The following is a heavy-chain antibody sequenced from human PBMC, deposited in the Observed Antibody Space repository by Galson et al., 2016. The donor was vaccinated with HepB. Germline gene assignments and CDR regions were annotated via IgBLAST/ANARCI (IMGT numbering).Heavy chain of an antibody. D-gene: IGHD3-3*02. CDR1: GYSLTELS. J-gene: IGHJ5*01. CDR2: FDPEAGET. CDR3: ATLFRHFVGFDS. Sequence: SVKVSCKVSGYSLTELSMHWVRQAPGKGLEWMGGFDPEAGETIYAQKFQGRVTMTEDTSTDTAYMELSSLRSEDTAMYYCATLFRHFVGFDSWGQGTLVTVSS. V-gene: IGHV1-24*01.